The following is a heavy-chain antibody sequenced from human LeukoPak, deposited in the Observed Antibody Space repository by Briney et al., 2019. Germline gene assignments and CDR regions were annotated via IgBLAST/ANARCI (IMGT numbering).Heavy chain of an antibody. V-gene: IGHV1-24*01. J-gene: IGHJ4*02. D-gene: IGHD4/OR15-4a*01. CDR2: FDPEDGET. CDR1: GYTLTELS. Sequence: ASVKVSCKVSGYTLTELSMHWVRQAPGKGLEWMGGFDPEDGETIYAQKFQGRVTMTGDTSTDTAYMELSSLRSEDTAVYYCATRSATYFYCFDYWGQGTLVTVSS. CDR3: ATRSATYFYCFDY.